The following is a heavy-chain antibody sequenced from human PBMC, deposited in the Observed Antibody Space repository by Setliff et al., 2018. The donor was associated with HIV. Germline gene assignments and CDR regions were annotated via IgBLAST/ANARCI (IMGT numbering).Heavy chain of an antibody. CDR1: GFTFINYD. D-gene: IGHD5-12*01. CDR3: AIDGAGGWLRPMPDY. J-gene: IGHJ4*02. CDR2: FDPQDGGT. Sequence: GASVKVSCKASGFTFINYDINWVRQAPGKGLEWMAYFDPQDGGTVYAQKFQGRVTMTEDTSTDTAYMELSGLRSEDTAVYYCAIDGAGGWLRPMPDYWGQGTLVTVSS. V-gene: IGHV1-24*01.